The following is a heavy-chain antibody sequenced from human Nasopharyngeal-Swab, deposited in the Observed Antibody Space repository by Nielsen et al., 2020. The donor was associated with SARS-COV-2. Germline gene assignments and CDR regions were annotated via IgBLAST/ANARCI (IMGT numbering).Heavy chain of an antibody. CDR3: AKTDYGDLPYYFDY. Sequence: GGSLRLSCAASGFTFSSYAMTWVRQAPGKGLEWVSAISGSGDRTYYAESVRGRFTISRDNSKNTLYLQMNSLRAEDTAVYYCAKTDYGDLPYYFDYWGQGTLVTVSS. V-gene: IGHV3-23*01. CDR1: GFTFSSYA. D-gene: IGHD4-17*01. J-gene: IGHJ4*02. CDR2: ISGSGDRT.